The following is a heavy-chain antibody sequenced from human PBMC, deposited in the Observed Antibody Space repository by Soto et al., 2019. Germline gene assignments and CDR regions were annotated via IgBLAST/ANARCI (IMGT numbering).Heavy chain of an antibody. Sequence: PGGSLRLSCAASGFTFSSYTMNWVRQAPGKGLEWVSYISSSTNTIYYADSVKGRFTISRDNARNSLYLQMNSLRAEDTAVYYCARERGYSGYDSGWFDPWGQGT. CDR1: GFTFSSYT. J-gene: IGHJ5*02. D-gene: IGHD5-12*01. CDR3: ARERGYSGYDSGWFDP. V-gene: IGHV3-48*01. CDR2: ISSSTNTI.